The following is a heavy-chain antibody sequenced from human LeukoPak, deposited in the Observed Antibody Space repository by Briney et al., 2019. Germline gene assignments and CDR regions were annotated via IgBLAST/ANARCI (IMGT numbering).Heavy chain of an antibody. Sequence: SETLSLTCTDPGGSTSGYFWSWIRQPAGKGLEWIGRFYSSGSNNYKPSLTSRVTMSLDTSKNHLSLNLSSVTAADTAVYYCAREPTSGREPTSGRPLDYWPQGTLVSVSS. CDR1: GGSTSGYF. V-gene: IGHV4-4*07. J-gene: IGHJ4*02. D-gene: IGHD5-12*01. CDR3: AREPTSGREPTSGRPLDY. CDR2: FYSSGSN.